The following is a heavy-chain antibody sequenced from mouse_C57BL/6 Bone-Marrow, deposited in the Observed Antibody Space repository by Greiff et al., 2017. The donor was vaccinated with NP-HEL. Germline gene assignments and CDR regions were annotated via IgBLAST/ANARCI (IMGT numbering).Heavy chain of an antibody. CDR1: GFSLTSYG. V-gene: IGHV2-2*01. D-gene: IGHD2-1*01. J-gene: IGHJ4*01. Sequence: VMLVESGPGLVQPSQSLSITCTVSGFSLTSYGVHWVRQSPGKGLEWLGVIWSGGSTDYNAALISRLSISKDNSKSQVFFKMNSLQADDTAIYYCARNSGVTLDYYAMDYWGQGTSVTVSS. CDR2: IWSGGST. CDR3: ARNSGVTLDYYAMDY.